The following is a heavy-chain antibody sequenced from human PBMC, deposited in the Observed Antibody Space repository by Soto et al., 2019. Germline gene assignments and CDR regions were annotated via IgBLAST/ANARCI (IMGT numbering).Heavy chain of an antibody. J-gene: IGHJ5*02. CDR3: AKGMWDWNYGFDP. CDR1: GFTFSSYA. V-gene: IGHV3-23*01. CDR2: ISGSGGST. D-gene: IGHD1-7*01. Sequence: EVQLLESGGGLVQPGGSLRLSCAASGFTFSSYAMSWVRQAPGKGLEWVSAISGSGGSTYYADSVKGRFTISRDNSKNTLELQMNSRRAEDTAVYYCAKGMWDWNYGFDPWGQGTLVTVSS.